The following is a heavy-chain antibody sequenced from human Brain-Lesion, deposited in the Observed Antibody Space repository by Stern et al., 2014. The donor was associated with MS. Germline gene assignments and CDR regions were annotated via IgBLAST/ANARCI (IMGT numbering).Heavy chain of an antibody. CDR1: GFTFDDYA. V-gene: IGHV3-9*01. J-gene: IGHJ3*02. Sequence: EVQLVASGGGLVQPGRSLRLSCAASGFTFDDYAMHWVRPAPGKGLEWVSGISWNSGSIGYADSVKGRFTISRDNAKNSLYLQMNSLRAEDTALYYCAKDGAGYYYDSSGAFDIWGQGTMVTVSS. CDR3: AKDGAGYYYDSSGAFDI. CDR2: ISWNSGSI. D-gene: IGHD3-22*01.